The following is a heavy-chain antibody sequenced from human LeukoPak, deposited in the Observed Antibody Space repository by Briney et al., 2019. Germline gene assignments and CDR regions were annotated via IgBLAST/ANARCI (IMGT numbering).Heavy chain of an antibody. CDR2: ISGSGANT. Sequence: GALRLSCAASGFTFSSYALSWVRQAPGKGLEWVSAISGSGANTYYANSVKGRFTISRDNSKNTLYLQVDSLRDEDTAVYYCAKDLEASYYYDSSGWTNYWGQGTLVTVSS. J-gene: IGHJ4*02. V-gene: IGHV3-23*01. CDR3: AKDLEASYYYDSSGWTNY. D-gene: IGHD3-22*01. CDR1: GFTFSSYA.